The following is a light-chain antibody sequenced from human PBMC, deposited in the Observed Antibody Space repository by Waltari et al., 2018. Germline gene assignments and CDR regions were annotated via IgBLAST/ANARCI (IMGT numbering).Light chain of an antibody. CDR3: SSYTGGSTFYV. CDR1: SSDVGNYNY. CDR2: GVS. J-gene: IGLJ1*01. Sequence: QSALTQPASVSGSPGQSITIPCTGTSSDVGNYNYVSWYQQHQAKVPKLILYGVSNRPSGVSTRFSGSNSGITASLTIAGLQAEDEADYYCSSYTGGSTFYVFGTGTKVAVL. V-gene: IGLV2-14*01.